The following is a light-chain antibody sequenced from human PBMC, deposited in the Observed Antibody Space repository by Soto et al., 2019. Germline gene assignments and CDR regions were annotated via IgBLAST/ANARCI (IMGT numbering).Light chain of an antibody. J-gene: IGKJ5*01. CDR3: QQYGTSEII. CDR1: QSLTNSF. V-gene: IGKV3-20*01. CDR2: DTS. Sequence: EIVLTQSPGTLSLSPGERATLSSGASQSLTNSFIAWYQQKPGQAPRLLIYDTSSRATGIPGRFSGSGSGTDFTLTISRLEPEDFAVFFCQQYGTSEIIFGQGTRLEIK.